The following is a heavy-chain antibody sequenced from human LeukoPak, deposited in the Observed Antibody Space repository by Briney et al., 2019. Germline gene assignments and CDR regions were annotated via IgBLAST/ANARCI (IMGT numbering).Heavy chain of an antibody. D-gene: IGHD5-24*01. J-gene: IGHJ3*01. Sequence: GGSLRLSCAASGFTFDDYTMHWVREAPGKGREWVSLSWDGDSTYYADSVKGRFTISRDNSKNSLYLQMNSLRIEDTALYYCAKEGDGYHWGQGTMVTVSS. CDR1: GFTFDDYT. CDR2: SWDGDST. CDR3: AKEGDGYH. V-gene: IGHV3-43*01.